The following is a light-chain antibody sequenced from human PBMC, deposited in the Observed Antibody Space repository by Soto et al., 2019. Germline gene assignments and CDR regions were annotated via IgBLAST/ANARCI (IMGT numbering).Light chain of an antibody. J-gene: IGLJ3*02. CDR3: CSYAGSSTWV. Sequence: QSALTQPASVSGSPGQSITISCTGTSSDVGNYNLVSWHQQHPGKAPKLMIYDVSKRPSGVSNRFSGSKSGKTASLTISGLQAEDGADYYCCSYAGSSTWVFGGGTKVTVL. CDR2: DVS. V-gene: IGLV2-23*02. CDR1: SSDVGNYNL.